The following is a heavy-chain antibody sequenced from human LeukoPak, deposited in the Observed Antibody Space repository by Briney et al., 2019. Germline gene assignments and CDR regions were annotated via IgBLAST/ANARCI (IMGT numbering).Heavy chain of an antibody. CDR3: ARDILSTGSSDAS. Sequence: PSETLSLTCTVSGGSISSYYWSWIRQPPGKGLEWIGYIYNNGNTNYNPSLKSRVTISIDTSKRQISLKPSSVTAADTAMYYCARDILSTGSSDASWGQGTLVTVSS. CDR1: GGSISSYY. CDR2: IYNNGNT. J-gene: IGHJ5*02. D-gene: IGHD1-26*01. V-gene: IGHV4-59*01.